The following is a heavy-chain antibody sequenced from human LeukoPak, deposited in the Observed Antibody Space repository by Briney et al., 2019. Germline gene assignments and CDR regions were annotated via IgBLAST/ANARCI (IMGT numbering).Heavy chain of an antibody. J-gene: IGHJ6*02. CDR3: ARVNNPPHAGYYYYGMDV. CDR1: GYTFTTYY. D-gene: IGHD1-1*01. Sequence: EAAVKVSCKASGYTFTTYYMQWVRQAPGQGLEWMGIINHSGGSTRYAQKFQGRVTMTRDTSTSTVYVELSSLRSEDTAVYYCARVNNPPHAGYYYYGMDVWGQGTTVIVSS. CDR2: INHSGGST. V-gene: IGHV1-46*01.